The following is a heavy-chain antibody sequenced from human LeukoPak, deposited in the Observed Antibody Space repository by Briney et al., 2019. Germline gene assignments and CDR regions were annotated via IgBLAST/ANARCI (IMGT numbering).Heavy chain of an antibody. Sequence: KAGGSLRLSCAASGFTFSNYEMNWVRQALGKGLEWIGSIYYSGSTYYNPSLKSRVTISVDTSKNQFSLKLSSVTAADTAVYYCARDPWFGLSDYYYYYMDVWGKGTTVTVSS. CDR3: ARDPWFGLSDYYYYYMDV. D-gene: IGHD3-10*01. CDR2: IYYSGST. J-gene: IGHJ6*03. V-gene: IGHV4-39*07. CDR1: GFTFSNYE.